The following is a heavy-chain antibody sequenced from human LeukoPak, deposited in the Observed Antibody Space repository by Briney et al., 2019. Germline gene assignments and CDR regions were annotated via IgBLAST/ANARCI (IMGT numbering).Heavy chain of an antibody. CDR1: GFTFGSYG. D-gene: IGHD2-2*01. Sequence: GRSLRLSCAASGFTFGSYGMHWVRQAPGKGLEWVAVISYDGSNKYYADSVKGRFTISRDNSKNTLYLQMNSLRAEDTAVYYCAKETLAYCSSTSCYPLWGQGTLVTVSS. V-gene: IGHV3-30*18. J-gene: IGHJ4*02. CDR3: AKETLAYCSSTSCYPL. CDR2: ISYDGSNK.